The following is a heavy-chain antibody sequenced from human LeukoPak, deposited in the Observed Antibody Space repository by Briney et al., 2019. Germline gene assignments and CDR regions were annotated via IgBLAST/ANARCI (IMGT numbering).Heavy chain of an antibody. CDR1: GFTFSSYE. Sequence: GGSLRLSCAASGFTFSSYEMNWVRQAPGKGLEWVSSISSSGSTIYYADSVKGRFTISRDTPKNILYLQMGSLRADDTAVYYCANNPPPGSGELFYYMDVWGKGAAVTISS. D-gene: IGHD3-10*01. V-gene: IGHV3-48*03. CDR3: ANNPPPGSGELFYYMDV. J-gene: IGHJ6*03. CDR2: ISSSGSTI.